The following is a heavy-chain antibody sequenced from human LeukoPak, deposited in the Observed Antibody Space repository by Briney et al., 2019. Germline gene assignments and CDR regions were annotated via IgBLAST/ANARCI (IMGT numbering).Heavy chain of an antibody. D-gene: IGHD3-16*01. CDR2: TYYRSKWNN. CDR1: GDRVSSKSAG. CDR3: AREGKGEQAGLFDY. V-gene: IGHV6-1*01. J-gene: IGHJ4*02. Sequence: SQTLSLTCATSGDRVSSKSAGWTWIRQSPSRGLEWLGRTYYRSKWNNDYAASVESRISINADISKNQFSLHLNSVTLEDTAVYYCAREGKGEQAGLFDYWGQGTLVTVSS.